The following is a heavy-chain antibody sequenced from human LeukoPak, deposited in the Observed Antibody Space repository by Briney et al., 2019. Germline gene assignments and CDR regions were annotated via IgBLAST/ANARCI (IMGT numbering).Heavy chain of an antibody. CDR3: ARVHSGYSPRDY. J-gene: IGHJ4*02. Sequence: GRSLRLSCATSGFNFDQYAMFWVRQAPGKGLEWVTGITWNSGTIAYADSVKGRFTISRDNAKSSLYLQMNSLRAEDTAVYYCARVHSGYSPRDYWGQGTLVTVSS. D-gene: IGHD3-22*01. CDR2: ITWNSGTI. V-gene: IGHV3-9*01. CDR1: GFNFDQYA.